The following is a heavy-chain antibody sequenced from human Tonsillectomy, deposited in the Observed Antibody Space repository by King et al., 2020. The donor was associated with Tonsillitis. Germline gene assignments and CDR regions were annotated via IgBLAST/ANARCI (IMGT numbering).Heavy chain of an antibody. D-gene: IGHD5-12*01. V-gene: IGHV3-7*03. CDR2: IKQDGSEK. CDR1: GFTFSSYW. J-gene: IGHJ6*03. CDR3: ARGPVNSGYDFYYYYYMDV. Sequence: VQLVESGGGLVQPGGSLRLSCAASGFTFSSYWMSWVRQAPGKGLEWVANIKQDGSEKYYVDSVKGRFTISRDNAKNSLYLQKNSLRAEDTAVYYCARGPVNSGYDFYYYYYMDVWGKGTTVTVSS.